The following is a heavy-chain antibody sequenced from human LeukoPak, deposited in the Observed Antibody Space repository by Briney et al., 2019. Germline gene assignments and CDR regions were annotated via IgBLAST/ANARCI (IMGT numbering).Heavy chain of an antibody. D-gene: IGHD1-26*01. J-gene: IGHJ4*02. CDR1: GYTFTGYY. V-gene: IGHV1-2*02. CDR2: INPNSGGT. CDR3: AREDSGSYGSQPE. Sequence: ASVKVSCKASGYTFTGYYMHWVRQAPGQGLEWMGWINPNSGGTNYAQKFQGRVTMTRDTSISIAYMELSRLRSDDTAVYYCAREDSGSYGSQPEWGQGTLVTVSS.